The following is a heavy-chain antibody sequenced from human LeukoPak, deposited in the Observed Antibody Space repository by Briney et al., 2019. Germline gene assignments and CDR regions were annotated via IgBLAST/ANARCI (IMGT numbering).Heavy chain of an antibody. CDR1: GFTASSNY. CDR2: IYSGGST. D-gene: IGHD1-26*01. Sequence: PGGSLRLSCAASGFTASSNYMSWVRQAPGKGLEWVSVIYSGGSTYYADSVKGRFTISRDNSKNTLYLQMNSLRADDTAVYHCARQETSSYNGAFDIWGQGTMVTVSS. J-gene: IGHJ3*02. CDR3: ARQETSSYNGAFDI. V-gene: IGHV3-66*04.